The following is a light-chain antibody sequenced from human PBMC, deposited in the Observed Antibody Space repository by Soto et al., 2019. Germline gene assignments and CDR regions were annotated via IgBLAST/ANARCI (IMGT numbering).Light chain of an antibody. V-gene: IGLV2-23*02. J-gene: IGLJ2*01. CDR2: EVR. CDR1: MRDVGAYNL. Sequence: QSVLTQPASVSGSAGQSITISCSGTMRDVGAYNLVSWYQQHPGTAPKLIIYEVRNRPSGVSNRLSGSKSGNTASLTISGLQAEDEGDYYCCSYTSSTVIFGGGTQLTVL. CDR3: CSYTSSTVI.